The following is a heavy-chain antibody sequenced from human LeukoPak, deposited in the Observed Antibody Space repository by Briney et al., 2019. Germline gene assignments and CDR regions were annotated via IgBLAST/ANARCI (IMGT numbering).Heavy chain of an antibody. J-gene: IGHJ4*02. CDR2: DYCGGHT. CDR3: ARDHFGSLDS. D-gene: IGHD2/OR15-2a*01. V-gene: IGHV4-61*01. Sequence: PSESLSLTCTVSGFCVTTDSYGWGWIRQPPGKGLEWIGYDYCGGHTNYDPSLKRRVTISVDTSKNQFSLTLTSVTAADTAVYFCARDHFGSLDSWGQGILVTVSS. CDR1: GFCVTTDSYG.